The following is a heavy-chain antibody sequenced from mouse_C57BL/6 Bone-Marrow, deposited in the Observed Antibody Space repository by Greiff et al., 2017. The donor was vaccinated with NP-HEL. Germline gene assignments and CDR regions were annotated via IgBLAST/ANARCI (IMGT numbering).Heavy chain of an antibody. CDR1: GFTFSNYW. J-gene: IGHJ4*01. Sequence: EVKLEESGGGLVQPGGSMKLSCVASGFTFSNYWMNWVRQSPEKGLEWVAQIRLKSDNYATHYAESVKGRFTISRDDSKSSVYLQMNNLRAEDTGIYYCPSVYGRYYAMDYWGQGTSVTVSS. CDR2: IRLKSDNYAT. D-gene: IGHD1-1*01. CDR3: PSVYGRYYAMDY. V-gene: IGHV6-3*01.